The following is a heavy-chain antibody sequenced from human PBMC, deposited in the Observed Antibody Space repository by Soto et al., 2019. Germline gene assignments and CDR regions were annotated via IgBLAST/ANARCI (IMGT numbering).Heavy chain of an antibody. D-gene: IGHD6-13*01. J-gene: IGHJ4*02. Sequence: QVQLQQWGAGLLKPSETLSLTCAVYGGSFSGYYWSWIRQPPGKGLEWIGEINHSGSTNYNPSLKGRVTISVDTAKNQFSLKLSSVTAADTAVYYCARGSSSWYFDYWGQGTLVTVSS. V-gene: IGHV4-34*01. CDR1: GGSFSGYY. CDR2: INHSGST. CDR3: ARGSSSWYFDY.